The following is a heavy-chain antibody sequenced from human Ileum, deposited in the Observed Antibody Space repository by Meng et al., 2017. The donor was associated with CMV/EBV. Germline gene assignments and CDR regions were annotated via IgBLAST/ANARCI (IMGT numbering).Heavy chain of an antibody. Sequence: SCKATGYIFNRYYMHWGRQAPGHGLEWMGIINPNGGSTTYAQKFQGRVTMTSDTSTSTVYMELSSLRSEDTAVYYCARDSLTGTGTGPWGQGTLVTVSS. CDR3: ARDSLTGTGTGP. J-gene: IGHJ5*02. D-gene: IGHD1-7*01. CDR1: GYIFNRYY. CDR2: INPNGGST. V-gene: IGHV1-46*02.